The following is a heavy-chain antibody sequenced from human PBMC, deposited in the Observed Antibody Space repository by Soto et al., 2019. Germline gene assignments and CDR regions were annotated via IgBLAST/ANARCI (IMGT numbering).Heavy chain of an antibody. CDR2: IKQDGSEE. Sequence: EVQLVESGGGLVQPGGSLRLSCVDSGFTFSSYWMSWVRQARVKGLEWVGNIKQDGSEENYVDSMKGRFTISRDNAKNSMYLQMNSLRAEDTAVYYCARIAASGRGWDVWGQGTTVVVSS. D-gene: IGHD6-13*01. CDR1: GFTFSSYW. V-gene: IGHV3-7*01. CDR3: ARIAASGRGWDV. J-gene: IGHJ6*02.